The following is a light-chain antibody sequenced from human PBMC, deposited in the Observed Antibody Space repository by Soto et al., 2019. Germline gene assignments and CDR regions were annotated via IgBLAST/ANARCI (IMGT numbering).Light chain of an antibody. CDR2: TLS. Sequence: IVMTQTPLSLPVTPGEPASISCRSSQSLLDSDGGNTYLDWYLQKPGQSPQLLIYTLSYRASXVXDXXSGSGSGSDFTLKISRVEADDVGVYYCMQRREFPITFGGGTKVEIK. CDR3: MQRREFPIT. CDR1: QSLLDSDGGNTY. V-gene: IGKV2-40*01. J-gene: IGKJ4*01.